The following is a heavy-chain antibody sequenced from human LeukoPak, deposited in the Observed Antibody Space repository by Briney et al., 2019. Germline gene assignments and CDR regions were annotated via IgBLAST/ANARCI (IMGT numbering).Heavy chain of an antibody. Sequence: RTGGSLTLSCAASGFTLDDYDMSWARHAPGEGLEWASCIKWNGGSTGYADSMKGRFIISRDNAKNSLYMQMNSLRAEDTALYYCARAKCSSTSCYGNYYYYMDVWGKGTTVTVSS. D-gene: IGHD2-2*01. CDR1: GFTLDDYD. V-gene: IGHV3-20*04. CDR3: ARAKCSSTSCYGNYYYYMDV. CDR2: IKWNGGST. J-gene: IGHJ6*03.